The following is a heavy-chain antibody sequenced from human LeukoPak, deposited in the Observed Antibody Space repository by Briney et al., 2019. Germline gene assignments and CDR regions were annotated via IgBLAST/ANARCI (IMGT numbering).Heavy chain of an antibody. Sequence: GRSLRLSCAASRFTFSSYGMHWVRQAPGKGLEWVAVIWYDGSNKYYADSVKGRFTISRDNSKNTLYLQMNSLRAEDTAVYYCASSRFGELLFNDYWGQGTLVTVSS. D-gene: IGHD3-10*01. V-gene: IGHV3-33*01. CDR3: ASSRFGELLFNDY. CDR1: RFTFSSYG. J-gene: IGHJ4*02. CDR2: IWYDGSNK.